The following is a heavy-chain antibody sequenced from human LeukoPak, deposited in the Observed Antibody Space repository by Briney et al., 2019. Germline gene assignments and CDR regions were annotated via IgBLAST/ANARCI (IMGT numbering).Heavy chain of an antibody. V-gene: IGHV4-59*08. CDR2: IYYTGTT. CDR1: GGSISSYY. Sequence: PSETLSLTCTVSGGSISSYYWSWIRQPPGKGLEWVGYIYYTGTTNYNPSLKSRVTISLDTSKNQFSLKLSSVTAADTAVYYCARHPRVVVVTLHGGAFDIWGQGTMVTVSS. J-gene: IGHJ3*02. CDR3: ARHPRVVVVTLHGGAFDI. D-gene: IGHD3-22*01.